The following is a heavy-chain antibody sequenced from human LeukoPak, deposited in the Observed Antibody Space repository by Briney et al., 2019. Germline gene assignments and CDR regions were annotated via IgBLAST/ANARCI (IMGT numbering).Heavy chain of an antibody. J-gene: IGHJ4*02. V-gene: IGHV3-7*01. CDR2: IKQDGSEK. CDR1: GFTFSSYW. CDR3: ARGGYSSSWYHDS. Sequence: PGGSLRLSCAASGFTFSSYWMSWVRQAPGKGLEWVANIKQDGSEKYYVDSVKGRFTISRDNAKNSLYLQMNSLRAEDTAVYYCARGGYSSSWYHDSWGQGTLVTVSS. D-gene: IGHD6-13*01.